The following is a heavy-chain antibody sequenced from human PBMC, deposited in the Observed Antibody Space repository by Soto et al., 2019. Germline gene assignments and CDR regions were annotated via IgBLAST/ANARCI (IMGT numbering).Heavy chain of an antibody. V-gene: IGHV1-18*01. CDR2: ISAYNGNT. CDR1: GYTFTSYG. Sequence: GASVKVSCKASGYTFTSYGISWVRQAPGQGLEWMGWISAYNGNTNYAQKLQGRVTMTTDTSTSTAYMELRSLRSDDTAVYYCASTVLLHLGELWNPYYYYMDVRGKGTTVTVSS. D-gene: IGHD3-16*01. J-gene: IGHJ6*03. CDR3: ASTVLLHLGELWNPYYYYMDV.